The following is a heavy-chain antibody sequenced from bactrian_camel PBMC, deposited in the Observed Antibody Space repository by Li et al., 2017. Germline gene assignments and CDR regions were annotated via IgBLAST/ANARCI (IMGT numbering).Heavy chain of an antibody. V-gene: IGHV3S53*01. Sequence: HVQLVESGGGSVPAGGSLRLTCTASTSAYVAYVYAMAWFRQAPGKQREAVAGISNDAGAAYADSVQGRFTISKDSERNTLYLQMNSLKPEDTAMYFCAAEFGGGTWYVCLKRSAFSYRGQGTQVTVS. CDR1: TSAYVAYVYA. D-gene: IGHD1*01. CDR2: ISNDAGA. J-gene: IGHJ6*01. CDR3: AAEFGGGTWYVCLKRSAFSY.